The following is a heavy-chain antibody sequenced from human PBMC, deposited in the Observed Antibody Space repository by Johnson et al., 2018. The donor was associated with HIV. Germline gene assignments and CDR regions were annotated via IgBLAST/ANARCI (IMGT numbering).Heavy chain of an antibody. CDR1: GFTFSSYA. CDR2: ISYDGSNK. Sequence: QVQLVESGGGVVQPGRSLRLSCAASGFTFSSYAMHWVHQAPGKGLEWVAVISYDGSNKYYADSVKGRFTIYRDNSKNTLYLQMNSLRAEDTAVYYCARDKANWGPSRDVGAFDIWGQGTMVTVSS. CDR3: ARDKANWGPSRDVGAFDI. D-gene: IGHD7-27*01. V-gene: IGHV3-30*04. J-gene: IGHJ3*02.